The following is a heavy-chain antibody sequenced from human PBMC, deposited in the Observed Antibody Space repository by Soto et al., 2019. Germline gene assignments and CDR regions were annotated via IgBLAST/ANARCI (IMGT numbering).Heavy chain of an antibody. CDR3: ARVEVYCSGGSCYNNWFDP. D-gene: IGHD2-15*01. V-gene: IGHV4-59*12. J-gene: IGHJ5*02. CDR1: GGSISSYY. Sequence: SETLSLTCTVSGGSISSYYCSWIRQPPGKGLEWIGEIYHSGSTNYNPSLKSRVTISVDTSKNQFSLKLSSVTAADTAVYYCARVEVYCSGGSCYNNWFDPWGQGTLVTVSS. CDR2: IYHSGST.